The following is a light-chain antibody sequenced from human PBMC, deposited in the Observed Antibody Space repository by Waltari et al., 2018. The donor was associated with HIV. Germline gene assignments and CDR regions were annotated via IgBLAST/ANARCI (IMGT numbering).Light chain of an antibody. CDR2: DVS. Sequence: QSALTQPRSVSGSPGQSVTISCTGTSSDVGGYNYVSWYQQHPGKAPKLMMYDVSKRPSGVPDRFSGSKSANTASLTISGLQAEDEADYYCCSYADYNGVFGGGTKLTVL. J-gene: IGLJ3*02. V-gene: IGLV2-11*01. CDR1: SSDVGGYNY. CDR3: CSYADYNGV.